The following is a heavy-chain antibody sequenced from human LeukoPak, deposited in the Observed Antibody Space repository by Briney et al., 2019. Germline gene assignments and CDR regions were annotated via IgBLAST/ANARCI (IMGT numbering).Heavy chain of an antibody. V-gene: IGHV4-38-2*02. CDR1: GYSISSGYY. CDR3: ARTYYGDNWFDP. J-gene: IGHJ5*02. CDR2: IYHSGST. D-gene: IGHD3-10*01. Sequence: SETLSLTCTVSGYSISSGYYWGWIRQPPGKGLEWIGSIYHSGSTYYNPSLKSRVTISVDTSKNQFSLRVSSVTAADAAVYYCARTYYGDNWFDPWGQGTLVTVSS.